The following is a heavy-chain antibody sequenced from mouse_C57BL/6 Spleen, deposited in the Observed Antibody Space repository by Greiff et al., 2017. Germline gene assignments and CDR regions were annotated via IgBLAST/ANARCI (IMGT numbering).Heavy chain of an antibody. CDR2: IYPGDGDT. CDR1: GYAFSSSW. CDR3: ARGDFYYYGSSLFDY. Sequence: QVQLQQSGPELVKPGASVKISCKASGYAFSSSWMNWVKQRPGKGLEWIGRIYPGDGDTNYNGKFKGKATLTADKSSSTAYMQLSSLTSEDSAVYFCARGDFYYYGSSLFDYWGQGTTLTVSS. V-gene: IGHV1-82*01. D-gene: IGHD1-1*01. J-gene: IGHJ2*01.